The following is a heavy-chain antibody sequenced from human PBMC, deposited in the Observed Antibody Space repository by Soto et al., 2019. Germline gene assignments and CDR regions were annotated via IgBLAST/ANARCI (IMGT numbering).Heavy chain of an antibody. CDR3: ARERSLNYYDSSGYYDY. CDR1: GFTFSSYA. V-gene: IGHV3-30-3*01. Sequence: PGGSLRLSCAASGFTFSSYAMHWVRQAPGKGLEWVAVISYDGSNKYYADSVKGRFTISRDNSKNTLYLQMNSLRAEDTAVYYCARERSLNYYDSSGYYDYWGQGTLVTVSS. D-gene: IGHD3-22*01. CDR2: ISYDGSNK. J-gene: IGHJ4*02.